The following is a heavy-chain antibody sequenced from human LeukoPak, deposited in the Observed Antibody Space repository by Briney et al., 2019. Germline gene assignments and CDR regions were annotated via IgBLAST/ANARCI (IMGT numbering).Heavy chain of an antibody. CDR3: ASGIRERGFDY. V-gene: IGHV3-69-1*01. Sequence: GGSLRLSCAASGFTVRNKYMIWVRQAPGRGLEWVSSIEPSGFTIFYANSVKGRFTISRDNAKNSLYLQMNSLRPDDTALYFCASGIRERGFDYWGHGTLVTVSS. J-gene: IGHJ4*01. CDR1: GFTVRNKY. D-gene: IGHD1-1*01. CDR2: IEPSGFTI.